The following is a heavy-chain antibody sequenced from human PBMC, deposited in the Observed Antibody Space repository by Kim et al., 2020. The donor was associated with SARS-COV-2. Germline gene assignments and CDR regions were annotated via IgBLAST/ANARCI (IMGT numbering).Heavy chain of an antibody. CDR3: ARGTRYRGSYYIGGLDY. CDR2: INAGSGNT. V-gene: IGHV1-3*01. Sequence: ASVKVSCKASGYTFTSYAMHWVRQAPGQRLEWMGWINAGSGNTKYSQKFQGRVTITRDTSASTAYMDLSSLRSEDTAVYYCARGTRYRGSYYIGGLDYWGQGTLVTVSS. D-gene: IGHD1-26*01. J-gene: IGHJ4*02. CDR1: GYTFTSYA.